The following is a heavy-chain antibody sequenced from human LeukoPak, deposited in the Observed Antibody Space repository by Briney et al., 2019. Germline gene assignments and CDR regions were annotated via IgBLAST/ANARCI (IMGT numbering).Heavy chain of an antibody. CDR2: ISSSSSYI. CDR1: GFTFSSYS. V-gene: IGHV3-21*01. Sequence: GGSLRLSCAASGFTFSSYSMNWVRQAPGKGLEWVSSISSSSSYIYYAGSVKGRFTISRDNAKNSLYLQMNSLRAEDTAVYYCARDLSDMVRGVVDYWGQGTLVTVSS. CDR3: ARDLSDMVRGVVDY. D-gene: IGHD3-10*01. J-gene: IGHJ4*02.